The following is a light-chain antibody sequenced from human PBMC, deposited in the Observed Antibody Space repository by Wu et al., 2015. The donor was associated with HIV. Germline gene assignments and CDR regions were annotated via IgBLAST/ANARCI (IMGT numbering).Light chain of an antibody. V-gene: IGKV1-39*01. CDR3: QQSDSAPYT. Sequence: DIQMTQSPSSLSASVGDRVTISCRASQCIANYLNWYQHKPGRAPKLLIYAASTLHGGVPSRFSGSGSGTHFTLTITSLQREDFATYYCQQSDSAPYTFGGGTKVEIK. J-gene: IGKJ4*01. CDR2: AAS. CDR1: QCIANY.